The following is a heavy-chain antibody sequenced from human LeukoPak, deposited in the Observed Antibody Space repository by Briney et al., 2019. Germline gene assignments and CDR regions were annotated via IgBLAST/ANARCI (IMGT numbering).Heavy chain of an antibody. V-gene: IGHV1-18*01. J-gene: IGHJ3*02. CDR1: GYTFTKYG. CDR3: ARGVSHAFDI. D-gene: IGHD2-8*01. Sequence: ASVKVSCKASGYTFTKYGISWVRQAPGQGLEWMGWISTYKGNTNYAQKFQGRVTMTTDTFTSTAYMEVRSLRSDDTAVYYCARGVSHAFDIWGQGTMVTVSS. CDR2: ISTYKGNT.